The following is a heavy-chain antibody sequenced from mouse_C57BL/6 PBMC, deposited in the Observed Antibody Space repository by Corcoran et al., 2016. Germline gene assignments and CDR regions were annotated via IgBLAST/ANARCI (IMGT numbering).Heavy chain of an antibody. CDR1: GYTSTDYY. D-gene: IGHD2-4*01. V-gene: IGHV1-26*01. J-gene: IGHJ4*01. CDR2: INPNNGGN. Sequence: EVQLQQSGPALVKPGASVKISCKASGYTSTDYYMNWVKQGHGKSLDWIVDINPNNGGNSYNQKFKGKATLTVDKSFSTAYMELRSLTSEDSAVYYCARVDYDGYSMDYWGQGTSVTFSS. CDR3: ARVDYDGYSMDY.